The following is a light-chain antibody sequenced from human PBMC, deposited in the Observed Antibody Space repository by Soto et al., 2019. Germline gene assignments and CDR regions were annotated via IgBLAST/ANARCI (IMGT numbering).Light chain of an antibody. J-gene: IGKJ4*01. Sequence: DIVMTQSPDSLAVSLGERVTINCKSSQSVLYSSNNRTYLAWFQQKPGQHPKLLIYWASTRESGVPDRFSGSGSGTDFTLTISGLQAEDVAVYYCQQYYNTPLTFGGGTKVEI. CDR2: WAS. V-gene: IGKV4-1*01. CDR3: QQYYNTPLT. CDR1: QSVLYSSNNRTY.